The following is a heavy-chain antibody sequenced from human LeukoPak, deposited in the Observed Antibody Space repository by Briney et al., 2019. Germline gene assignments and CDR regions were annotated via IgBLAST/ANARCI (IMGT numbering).Heavy chain of an antibody. CDR3: ARGSGWYSAGGNYYYYMDV. D-gene: IGHD6-19*01. J-gene: IGHJ6*03. CDR1: GYTFTSYG. CDR2: ISAYNGNT. V-gene: IGHV1-18*01. Sequence: ASVKVSCKASGYTFTSYGISWVRQAPGQGLEWMGWISAYNGNTNYAQKLQGRVTMTTDTSTSTAYMELRSLRSDDTAVYYCARGSGWYSAGGNYYYYMDVWGKGTTVTVSS.